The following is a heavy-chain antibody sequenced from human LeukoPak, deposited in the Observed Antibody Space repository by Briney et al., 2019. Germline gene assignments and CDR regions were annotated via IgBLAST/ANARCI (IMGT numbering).Heavy chain of an antibody. Sequence: ASVKVSCKASGYTFTEYYMHWVRQAPGQGLEWMGWINPNRGATKYAQKFQGRVTMTRETSISTLYMELSRLRSDDTAVYYCARVRAYSSGWNFDYWGQGTLVTVSS. CDR2: INPNRGAT. D-gene: IGHD6-19*01. CDR3: ARVRAYSSGWNFDY. CDR1: GYTFTEYY. V-gene: IGHV1-2*02. J-gene: IGHJ4*02.